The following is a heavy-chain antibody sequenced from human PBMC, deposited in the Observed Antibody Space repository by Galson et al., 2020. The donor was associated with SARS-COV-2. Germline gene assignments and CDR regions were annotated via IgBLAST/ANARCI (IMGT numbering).Heavy chain of an antibody. J-gene: IGHJ3*02. CDR2: MKPNRGET. Sequence: ASVKVSCKASGYMFTSHDINWVRQATGQGLEWMGWMKPNRGETGYVQRFQGRVTRSSDIAISTAYMELSSLTSEDTALYYCARGKNEYYKVWCTPHGDVFDIWGQVTLVTVSS. CDR3: ARGKNEYYKVWCTPHGDVFDI. D-gene: IGHD2-8*01. CDR1: GYMFTSHD. V-gene: IGHV1-8*01.